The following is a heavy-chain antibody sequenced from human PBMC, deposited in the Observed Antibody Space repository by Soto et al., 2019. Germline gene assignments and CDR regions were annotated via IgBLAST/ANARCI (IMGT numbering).Heavy chain of an antibody. CDR2: IYYSGST. CDR3: ARATQLRNDAFDI. J-gene: IGHJ3*02. CDR1: GGSISSSTYY. Sequence: SETLSLTCTVSGGSISSSTYYWGWIRQPPGKGLEWIGRIYYSGSTYYNPSLKSRVTISVDTSKNQFSLKLSSVTAADTAVYYCARATQLRNDAFDIWGQGTMVTVSS. D-gene: IGHD7-27*01. V-gene: IGHV4-39*01.